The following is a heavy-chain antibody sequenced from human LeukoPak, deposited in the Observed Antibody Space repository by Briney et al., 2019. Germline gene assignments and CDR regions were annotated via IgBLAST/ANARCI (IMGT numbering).Heavy chain of an antibody. CDR2: ISAYNGNT. CDR1: GYTFTSYG. Sequence: ASVKVSCKASGYTFTSYGISWVRQAPGQGLEWMGWISAYNGNTNYAQKLQGRVTMTTDTSTSTAYMELRSLRSEDTAVYYCARVKSCGGDCYSEDWGQGTLVTVSS. J-gene: IGHJ4*02. CDR3: ARVKSCGGDCYSED. V-gene: IGHV1-18*01. D-gene: IGHD2-21*02.